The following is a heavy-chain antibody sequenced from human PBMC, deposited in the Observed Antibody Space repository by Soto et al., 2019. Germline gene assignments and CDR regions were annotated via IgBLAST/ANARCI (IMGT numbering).Heavy chain of an antibody. CDR3: TKEVYGMGYYYYGMDV. CDR2: ITWNSASV. V-gene: IGHV3-9*01. D-gene: IGHD2-8*01. J-gene: IGHJ6*02. CDR1: GFIFDDFA. Sequence: PGGSLRLSCAASGFIFDDFAMHWFRQAPGKGLEWVSSITWNSASVAYADSVKGRFTISRDNAKNSLYLQMNNLRPEDAALYYCTKEVYGMGYYYYGMDVWGQGTTVTVSS.